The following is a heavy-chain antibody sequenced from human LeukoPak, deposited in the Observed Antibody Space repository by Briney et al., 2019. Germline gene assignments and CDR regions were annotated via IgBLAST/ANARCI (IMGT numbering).Heavy chain of an antibody. J-gene: IGHJ4*02. CDR2: IIPIFGTA. CDR1: GGTFSSYA. D-gene: IGHD5-12*01. V-gene: IGHV1-69*05. Sequence: SVKVSCKASGGTFSSYAISWVRQAPGQGLEWMGRIIPIFGTANYAQKFRGRVTITTDESTSTAYMELSSLRSEDTAVYYCARESYIVATITGFDYWGQGTLVTVSS. CDR3: ARESYIVATITGFDY.